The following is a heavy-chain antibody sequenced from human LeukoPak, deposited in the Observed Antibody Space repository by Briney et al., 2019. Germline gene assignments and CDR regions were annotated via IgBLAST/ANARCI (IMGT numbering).Heavy chain of an antibody. Sequence: GGSLRLSCAASGFTVSSNYMSWVRQAPGKGLEWVSVTYSGGSTYYADSVKGRFTISRDNSKNTLYLQMNSLGAEDTAVYYCARSDGYKTYFDYWGQGTLVTVSS. CDR2: TYSGGST. D-gene: IGHD5-24*01. J-gene: IGHJ4*02. CDR1: GFTVSSNY. CDR3: ARSDGYKTYFDY. V-gene: IGHV3-53*01.